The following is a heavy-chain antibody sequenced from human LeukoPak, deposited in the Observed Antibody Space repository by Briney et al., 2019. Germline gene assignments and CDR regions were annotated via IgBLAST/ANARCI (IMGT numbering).Heavy chain of an antibody. V-gene: IGHV4-59*01. CDR1: GSSMSYYY. CDR2: IYYSGST. D-gene: IGHD6-13*01. Sequence: PSETLSLTCTVSGSSMSYYYWSWIRQPPGKGLEWIGYIYYSGSTNYNPSLKSRVTISVDTSKNQFSLKLSSVTVADTAVYYCARDAYSSSYMDVWGKVTTVTVSS. J-gene: IGHJ6*03. CDR3: ARDAYSSSYMDV.